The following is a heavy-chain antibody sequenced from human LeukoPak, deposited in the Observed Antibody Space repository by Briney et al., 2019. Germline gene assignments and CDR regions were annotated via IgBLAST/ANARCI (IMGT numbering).Heavy chain of an antibody. J-gene: IGHJ6*03. CDR2: ISAYNGNT. D-gene: IGHD3-10*01. CDR3: ARDRVWFGELSRIYYYYYMDV. V-gene: IGHV1-18*01. Sequence: ASVKVSCKASGYTFTSYGISWVRQAPGQGLEWMGWISAYNGNTNYAQKFKGRVTITADESTSTAYMELSSLRSEDTAVYYCARDRVWFGELSRIYYYYYMDVWGKGTTVTISS. CDR1: GYTFTSYG.